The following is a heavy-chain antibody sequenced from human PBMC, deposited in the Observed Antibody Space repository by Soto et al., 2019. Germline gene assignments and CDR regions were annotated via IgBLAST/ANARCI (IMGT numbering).Heavy chain of an antibody. CDR3: ARGGSTMVRGVIMPYYYYGMDV. CDR1: GGSISSYY. J-gene: IGHJ6*02. D-gene: IGHD3-10*01. Sequence: SETLSLTCTVSGGSISSYYWSWIRQPPGKGLEWIGYIYYSGSTNYNPSLKSRVTISVDTSKNQFSLKLSSVTAADTAVYYCARGGSTMVRGVIMPYYYYGMDVWGQGTTVTVSS. V-gene: IGHV4-59*01. CDR2: IYYSGST.